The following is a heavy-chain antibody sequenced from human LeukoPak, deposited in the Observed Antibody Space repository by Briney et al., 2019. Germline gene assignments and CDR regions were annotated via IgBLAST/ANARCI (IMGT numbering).Heavy chain of an antibody. V-gene: IGHV1-8*01. CDR3: ARGVAAAGRNWFDP. J-gene: IGHJ5*02. CDR2: MNPNSGNT. D-gene: IGHD6-13*01. CDR1: GYTFTSYD. Sequence: ASVKVSCKASGYTFTSYDINWVRQATGQGLEWMGWMNPNSGNTGYAQKFQGRVTMTRNTSISTAYMELSSLRSEDTAVYYCARGVAAAGRNWFDPWGQRTLVTVSS.